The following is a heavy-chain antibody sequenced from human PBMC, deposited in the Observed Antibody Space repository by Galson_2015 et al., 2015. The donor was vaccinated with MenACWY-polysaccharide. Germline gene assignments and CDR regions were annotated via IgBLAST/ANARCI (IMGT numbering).Heavy chain of an antibody. J-gene: IGHJ3*02. CDR2: IQNVGSPK. D-gene: IGHD6-19*01. Sequence: LRLSCAASGLTFRSSGPHWVRQAPGKGLEWVALIQNVGSPKAYADSVKGRFTISRDNSKNTLYLEMNSLRAEDTAVYYCARESSRIVFHAFDIWGQGTMVTVSS. CDR3: ARESSRIVFHAFDI. V-gene: IGHV3-33*05. CDR1: GLTFRSSG.